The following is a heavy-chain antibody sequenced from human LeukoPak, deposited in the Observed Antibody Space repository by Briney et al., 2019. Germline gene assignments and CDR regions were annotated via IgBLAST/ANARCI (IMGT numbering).Heavy chain of an antibody. J-gene: IGHJ5*02. CDR2: ISAYNGNT. CDR3: AREGYYYDSSGYYEWFDP. Sequence: ASVKVSCKASGYTFTSYSISWVRQAPGQGLEWMGWISAYNGNTNYAQKLQGRVTMTTDTSTSTAYMELSSLRSEDTAVYYCAREGYYYDSSGYYEWFDPWGQGTLVTVSS. CDR1: GYTFTSYS. V-gene: IGHV1-18*01. D-gene: IGHD3-22*01.